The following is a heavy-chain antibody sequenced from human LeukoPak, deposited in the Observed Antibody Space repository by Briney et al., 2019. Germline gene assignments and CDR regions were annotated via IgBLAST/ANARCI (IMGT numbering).Heavy chain of an antibody. Sequence: GGSLRLSCAASGFAFSSYSMNWVRQAPGKGLEWVSSISSSSSYIYYADSVKGRFTISRDNAKNSLYLQMNSLRAEDTAVYYCAREGQLAATCFDYWGQGTLVTVSS. D-gene: IGHD6-13*01. CDR2: ISSSSSYI. V-gene: IGHV3-21*01. CDR1: GFAFSSYS. CDR3: AREGQLAATCFDY. J-gene: IGHJ4*02.